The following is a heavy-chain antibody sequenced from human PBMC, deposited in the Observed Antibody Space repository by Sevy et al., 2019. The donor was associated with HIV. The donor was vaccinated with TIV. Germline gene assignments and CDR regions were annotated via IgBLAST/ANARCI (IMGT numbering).Heavy chain of an antibody. CDR2: IYYSGST. CDR1: GGSISSSSYY. D-gene: IGHD3-22*01. Sequence: SETLSLTCTVSGGSISSSSYYWGWIRQPPGKGLEWIGSIYYSGSTYYNPSLKSRVTISVDTSKNQFPLKLSSVTAADTAVYYCARLPNYYDSSGYYYYFDYWGQGTLVTVSS. V-gene: IGHV4-39*01. J-gene: IGHJ4*02. CDR3: ARLPNYYDSSGYYYYFDY.